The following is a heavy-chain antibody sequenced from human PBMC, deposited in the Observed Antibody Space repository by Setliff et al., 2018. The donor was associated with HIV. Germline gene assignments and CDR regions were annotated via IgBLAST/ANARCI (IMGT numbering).Heavy chain of an antibody. J-gene: IGHJ4*02. V-gene: IGHV4-34*01. Sequence: SETLSLTCGVSGVSVNSYFWNWIRQSPGRGLEWIGEINPGGRSDYSPSLMGRVTISFDTSKNEIYLKMTSVTAADTAVYYCVSVQKSGCGDHWGQGTQVTVSS. CDR1: GVSVNSYF. D-gene: IGHD6-19*01. CDR2: INPGGRS. CDR3: VSVQKSGCGDH.